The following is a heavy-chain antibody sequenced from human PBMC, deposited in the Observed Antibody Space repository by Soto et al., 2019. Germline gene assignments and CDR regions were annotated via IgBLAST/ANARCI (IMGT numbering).Heavy chain of an antibody. J-gene: IGHJ4*02. D-gene: IGHD3-10*01. CDR3: AREGDPMVRGLDY. V-gene: IGHV4-31*03. Sequence: QVQLQESGPGLVKPSQTLSLTCTVSGGSISSGAYYWTWIRQHPGKGLEWIGYIYYSGSTYYNPSLTIRVAISQDTSKNQFSLKLTSVTAADSAVYYCAREGDPMVRGLDYWGQGTLVTVSS. CDR1: GGSISSGAYY. CDR2: IYYSGST.